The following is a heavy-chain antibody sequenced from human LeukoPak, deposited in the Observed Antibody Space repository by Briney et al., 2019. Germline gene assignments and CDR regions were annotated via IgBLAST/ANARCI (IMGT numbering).Heavy chain of an antibody. D-gene: IGHD6-6*01. J-gene: IGHJ6*03. CDR3: AREGGEQLVSYHYYYMDV. CDR1: GGSISSYY. V-gene: IGHV4-4*07. Sequence: PSETLSLTCTVSGGSISSYYWSWIRQPAGKGLEWIGRIYTSGSTNYNPSLKSRVTMSVDTSKNQFSLKLSSVTAADTAVYYCAREGGEQLVSYHYYYMDVWGKGTTVTVSS. CDR2: IYTSGST.